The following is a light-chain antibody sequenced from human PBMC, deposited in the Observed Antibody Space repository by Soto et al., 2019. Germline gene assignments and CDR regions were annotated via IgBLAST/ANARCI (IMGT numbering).Light chain of an antibody. V-gene: IGLV2-23*01. CDR2: EGG. CDR1: SSDVGSYNL. J-gene: IGLJ1*01. CDR3: CSFEGGSTYV. Sequence: QSVRTQPASVSGSPGQSITISCTGTSSDVGSYNLVSWYQQHPGKAPKLMISEGGKRPSGVSNRFSGSKSGNTASLTISGFQAEDEDDYYCCSFEGGSTYVFGTGTKVTVL.